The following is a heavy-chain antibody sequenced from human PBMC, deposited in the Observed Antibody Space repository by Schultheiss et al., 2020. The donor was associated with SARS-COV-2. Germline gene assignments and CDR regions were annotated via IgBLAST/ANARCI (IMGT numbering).Heavy chain of an antibody. D-gene: IGHD4-17*01. CDR3: ARDVDYGDSPFDY. V-gene: IGHV3-23*01. CDR2: ISGSGGNT. CDR1: GFTFSSYR. Sequence: GGSLRLSCAASGFTFSSYRMHWVRQAPGKGLEWVSSISGSGGNTHYADSVKGRFTISRDNSKNTLYLQMNSLRAEDTAVYYCARDVDYGDSPFDYWGQGTLVTVSS. J-gene: IGHJ4*02.